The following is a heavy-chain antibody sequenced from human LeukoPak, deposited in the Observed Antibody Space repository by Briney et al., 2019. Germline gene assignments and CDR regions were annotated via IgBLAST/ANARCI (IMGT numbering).Heavy chain of an antibody. CDR1: GGSISSSSYY. CDR3: ARDHFHYYYYYYYMDV. Sequence: PSETLSLTCTVSGGSISSSSYYWGWIRQPPGKGLEWIGSIYYSGSTYYNPSLKSRVTISVDTSKNQFSLKLSSVTAADTAVYYCARDHFHYYYYYYYMDVWGKGTTVTVSS. CDR2: IYYSGST. V-gene: IGHV4-39*07. D-gene: IGHD3-3*02. J-gene: IGHJ6*03.